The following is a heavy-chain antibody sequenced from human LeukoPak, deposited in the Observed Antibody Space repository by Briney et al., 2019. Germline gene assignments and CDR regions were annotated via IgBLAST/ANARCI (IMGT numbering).Heavy chain of an antibody. V-gene: IGHV1-46*01. CDR2: INPSGGST. CDR3: ARDRVRQLGYYMDV. CDR1: GYTFTSYY. D-gene: IGHD1-1*01. Sequence: GASVKVSCKASGYTFTSYYMHWVRQAPGQGLEWMGIINPSGGSTSYAQKFQGRVTMTRDMSTSTVYMELSSLGSEGTAVYYCARDRVRQLGYYMDVWGKGTTVTVSS. J-gene: IGHJ6*03.